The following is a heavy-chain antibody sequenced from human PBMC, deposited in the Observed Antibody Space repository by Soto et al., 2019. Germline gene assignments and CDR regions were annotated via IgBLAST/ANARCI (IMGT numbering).Heavy chain of an antibody. Sequence: GASVKVSCKASGGTFSSYAISWVRQAPGQGLEWMGGIIPIFGTANYAQKFQGRVTITADESTSTAYMELSSLRSEDTAVYYCAREGGGYCTNGVCSTLLYFDYWGQGTLVTSPQ. CDR2: IIPIFGTA. CDR1: GGTFSSYA. J-gene: IGHJ4*02. D-gene: IGHD2-8*01. V-gene: IGHV1-69*13. CDR3: AREGGGYCTNGVCSTLLYFDY.